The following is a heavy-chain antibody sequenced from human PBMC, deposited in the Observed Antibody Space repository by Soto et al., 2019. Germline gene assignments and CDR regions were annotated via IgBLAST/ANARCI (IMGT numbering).Heavy chain of an antibody. Sequence: QVQLVESGGGVVQPGRSLRLSCAASGFTFSSYAMHWVRQAPGKGLEWVAVISYDGSNKYYADSVKGRFTISRDNSKNTLYLQMNSLRAEDTAVYYCARALQKLELYALLDYWGQGTLVTVSS. V-gene: IGHV3-30-3*01. CDR1: GFTFSSYA. D-gene: IGHD1-7*01. J-gene: IGHJ4*02. CDR3: ARALQKLELYALLDY. CDR2: ISYDGSNK.